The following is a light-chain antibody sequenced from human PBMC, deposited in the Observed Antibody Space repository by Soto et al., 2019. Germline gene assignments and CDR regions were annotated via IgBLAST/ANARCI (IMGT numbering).Light chain of an antibody. CDR1: SSDVGSYNF. Sequence: LTQPASVSGSPGQSITISCTRTSSDVGSYNFVSWYQQHPGEVPKVMIYEVSKRPSGVSDRFSGSKSGNTASLTISGLQAEDEADYYCCADAGRSTYVFGTGTKVTVL. V-gene: IGLV2-23*02. J-gene: IGLJ1*01. CDR2: EVS. CDR3: CADAGRSTYV.